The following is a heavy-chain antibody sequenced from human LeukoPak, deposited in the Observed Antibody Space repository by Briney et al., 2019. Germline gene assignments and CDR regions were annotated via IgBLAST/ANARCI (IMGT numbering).Heavy chain of an antibody. CDR3: AREEKGDLDV. J-gene: IGHJ6*02. CDR2: ISTTGADT. V-gene: IGHV3-64*02. D-gene: IGHD5-24*01. Sequence: PGGSLRLSCAASGFTFSNYPMHWVRQTPGKGLESISAISTTGADTYYGDSVKGRITISRDNSKNTLYLQMGSLRVEDTGVYYCAREEKGDLDVWGQGTTVAVTS. CDR1: GFTFSNYP.